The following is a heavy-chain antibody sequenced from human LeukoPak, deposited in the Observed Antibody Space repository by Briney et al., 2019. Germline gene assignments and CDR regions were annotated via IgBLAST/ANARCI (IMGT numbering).Heavy chain of an antibody. CDR1: GYTFTSYV. V-gene: IGHV1-8*01. D-gene: IGHD3-10*01. CDR3: ARSYYGSGSFDY. J-gene: IGHJ4*02. CDR2: MNPNSGNT. Sequence: ASVKVSCKASGYTFTSYVINWVRQATGQGLEWMGWMNPNSGNTGYAQKFQGRVTMTRNTSISTAYMELSSLRSEDTAVYYCARSYYGSGSFDYWGQGTLVTVSS.